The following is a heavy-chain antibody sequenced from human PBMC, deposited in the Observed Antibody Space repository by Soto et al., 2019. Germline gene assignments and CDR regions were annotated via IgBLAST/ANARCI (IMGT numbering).Heavy chain of an antibody. CDR3: ARDEEPSSSSPPYFDY. CDR1: GFTFSSYG. V-gene: IGHV3-33*01. D-gene: IGHD6-6*01. CDR2: IWYDGSNK. Sequence: GGSLRLSCAASGFTFSSYGMHWVRQAPGKGLEWVAVIWYDGSNKYYADSVKGRFTISRDNSKNTLYLQMNSLRAEDTAVYYCARDEEPSSSSPPYFDYWGQGTLVTVSS. J-gene: IGHJ4*02.